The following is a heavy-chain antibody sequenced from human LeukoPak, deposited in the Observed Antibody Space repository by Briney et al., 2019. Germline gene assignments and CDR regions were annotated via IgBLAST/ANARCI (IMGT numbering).Heavy chain of an antibody. J-gene: IGHJ4*02. Sequence: GGSLRLSCAASGFTFSSYGMHWVRQAPGKGLEWVAFIRYDGSNKYYADSVKGRFTISRDNSKNTLYLQMNSLRAEDTAVYYCAKDGDQLTTFDHWGQGTLVTVSS. CDR3: AKDGDQLTTFDH. V-gene: IGHV3-30*02. CDR1: GFTFSSYG. D-gene: IGHD2-2*01. CDR2: IRYDGSNK.